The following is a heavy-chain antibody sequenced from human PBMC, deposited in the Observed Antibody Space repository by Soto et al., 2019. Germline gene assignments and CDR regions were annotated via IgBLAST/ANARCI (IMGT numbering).Heavy chain of an antibody. Sequence: SVKVSCKASGFTFTSSAVQWVRQARGQRLEWIGWIVVGSGNTNYAQKFQERVTITRDMSTSTAYMELSSLRSEDTAVYYCAAGYCSGGSCYNEYWGQGTLVTV. CDR1: GFTFTSSA. V-gene: IGHV1-58*01. J-gene: IGHJ4*02. CDR3: AAGYCSGGSCYNEY. D-gene: IGHD2-15*01. CDR2: IVVGSGNT.